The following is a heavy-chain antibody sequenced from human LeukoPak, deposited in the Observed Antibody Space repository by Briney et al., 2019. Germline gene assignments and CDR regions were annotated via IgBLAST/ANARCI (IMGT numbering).Heavy chain of an antibody. CDR1: GFTFSSYE. D-gene: IGHD3-10*01. Sequence: GGSLRHSCAASGFTFSSYEMNWVRPAPGKGLEWVSYISSSGSTIYYADSVKGRFTISRDNAKNSLYLQMNSLRAEDTAVYYCARDGEIRGDAFDIWGQGTMVTVSS. J-gene: IGHJ3*02. V-gene: IGHV3-48*03. CDR3: ARDGEIRGDAFDI. CDR2: ISSSGSTI.